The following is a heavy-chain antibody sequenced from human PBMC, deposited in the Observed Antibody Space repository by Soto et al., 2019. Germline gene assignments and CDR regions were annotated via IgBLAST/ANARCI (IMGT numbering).Heavy chain of an antibody. CDR3: ARDYYYDSSGYRYGGYFDY. CDR2: INPSGGST. V-gene: IGHV1-46*01. J-gene: IGHJ4*02. D-gene: IGHD3-22*01. CDR1: GYTLTGYY. Sequence: VSVKVSCKASGYTLTGYYMDWVRQAPGQGLEWMGIINPSGGSTSYAQKFQGRVTMTRDTSTSTVYMELSSLRSEDTAVYYCARDYYYDSSGYRYGGYFDYWGQGTLVTVSS.